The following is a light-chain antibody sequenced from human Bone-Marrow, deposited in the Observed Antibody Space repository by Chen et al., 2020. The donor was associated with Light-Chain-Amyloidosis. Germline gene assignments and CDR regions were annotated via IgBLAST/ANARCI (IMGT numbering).Light chain of an antibody. Sequence: QSVLTQPPSVSAAPGQKFTISCSGSSSNIGNNYISWYQQLPGTAPKLLIYANNKRPSGIPDRFSGSKSGTSATLGITGLQTGYETDYDCGTWDSSLSSYVFGTGTKVTVL. CDR1: SSNIGNNY. CDR2: ANN. V-gene: IGLV1-51*01. CDR3: GTWDSSLSSYV. J-gene: IGLJ1*01.